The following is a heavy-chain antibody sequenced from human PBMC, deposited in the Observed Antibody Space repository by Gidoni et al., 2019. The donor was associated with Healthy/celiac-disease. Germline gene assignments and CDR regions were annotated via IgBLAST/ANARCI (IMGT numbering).Heavy chain of an antibody. CDR3: ARWATAGSYFDY. Sequence: EVQLVESGGGLVQPGGSLRLSCAASGFTFSSYDMHWVRQATGKGLEWVSAIGTAGDTYYPGSVKGRFTISRENAKNSLYLQMNSLRAGDTAVYYCARWATAGSYFDYWGQGTLVTVSS. V-gene: IGHV3-13*01. CDR2: IGTAGDT. D-gene: IGHD6-13*01. CDR1: GFTFSSYD. J-gene: IGHJ4*02.